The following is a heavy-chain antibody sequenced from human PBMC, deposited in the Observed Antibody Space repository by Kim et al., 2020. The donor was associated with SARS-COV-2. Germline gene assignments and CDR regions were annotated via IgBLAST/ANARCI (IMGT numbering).Heavy chain of an antibody. CDR1: GVIFSNYW. Sequence: GGSLRLSCAGSGVIFSNYWLTWARQAPGKGLEWVANMKGDGSQIQYADSVKGRFTISRDNARNLLFLQMNSLRVEDTALYYCAREGGDYVEGAYWGQGTLVTVSA. V-gene: IGHV3-7*01. CDR2: MKGDGSQI. D-gene: IGHD4-17*01. CDR3: AREGGDYVEGAY. J-gene: IGHJ4*02.